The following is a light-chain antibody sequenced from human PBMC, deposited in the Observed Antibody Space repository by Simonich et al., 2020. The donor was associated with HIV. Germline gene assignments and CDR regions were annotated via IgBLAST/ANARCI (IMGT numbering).Light chain of an antibody. CDR1: QSVLYSKNY. V-gene: IGKV4-1*01. CDR3: QQSYSTPRT. Sequence: DIVMTQSPDSLAVSLGERATINCKSSQSVLYSKNYLAWYQQKPRQPPKLLIYWASTRESGVPDRFSGSGSGTDFTLTISSLQPEDFATYYCQQSYSTPRTFGQGTRLEIK. J-gene: IGKJ5*01. CDR2: WAS.